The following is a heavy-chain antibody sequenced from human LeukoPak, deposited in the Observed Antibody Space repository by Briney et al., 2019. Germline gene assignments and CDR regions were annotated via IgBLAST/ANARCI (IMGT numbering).Heavy chain of an antibody. J-gene: IGHJ1*01. V-gene: IGHV4-34*01. D-gene: IGHD4-23*01. CDR3: ARGRWSGNSKWHFQH. CDR2: INHSGST. CDR1: GGSFSGYY. Sequence: SETLSLTCAVYGGSFSGYYWSWIRQPPGKGLEWIGEINHSGSTNYNPSLKSRVTISVDTSKNQFSLKLSSVTAADTAAYYCARGRWSGNSKWHFQHWGQGTLVTVSS.